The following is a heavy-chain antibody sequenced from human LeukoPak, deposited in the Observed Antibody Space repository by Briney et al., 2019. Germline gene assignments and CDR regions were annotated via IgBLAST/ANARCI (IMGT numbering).Heavy chain of an antibody. V-gene: IGHV3-23*01. CDR3: ANIRVGDGIWFGESYYFDY. Sequence: PGGSLRLSCAASGFTFSSYAMSWVRQAPGKGLEWVSAISGSGGSTYYADSVKGRFTISRDNSKNTLYLQMNSLRAEDTAVYYCANIRVGDGIWFGESYYFDYWGQGTLVTVSS. CDR1: GFTFSSYA. J-gene: IGHJ4*02. CDR2: ISGSGGST. D-gene: IGHD3-10*01.